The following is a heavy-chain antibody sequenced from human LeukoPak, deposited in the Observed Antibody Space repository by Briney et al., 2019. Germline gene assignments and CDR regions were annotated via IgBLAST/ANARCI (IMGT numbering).Heavy chain of an antibody. D-gene: IGHD1-14*01. V-gene: IGHV4-34*01. CDR1: GGSINTYY. CDR2: INHSGST. Sequence: SETLSLTCTVSGGSINTYYWSWIRQPPGKGLEWIGEINHSGSTNYNPSLKSRVTISVDTSKNQFSLKLSSVTAADTAVYYCARRKLLWPFDYWGQGTLVTVSS. CDR3: ARRKLLWPFDY. J-gene: IGHJ4*02.